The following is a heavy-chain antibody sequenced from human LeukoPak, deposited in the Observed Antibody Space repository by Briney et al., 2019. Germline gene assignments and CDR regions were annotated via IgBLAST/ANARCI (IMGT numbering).Heavy chain of an antibody. D-gene: IGHD2-2*01. V-gene: IGHV4-38-2*01. Sequence: SETLSLTCAVSGYSISSGYYWGWIRQPPGKGLEWIGSIYSGSTYNNPSLKSRVTISVVTSKNQFSLKLSSVTAADTAVYYCARIYCSSTTCYPDNWGQGTLVAVSS. CDR2: IYSGST. CDR3: ARIYCSSTTCYPDN. CDR1: GYSISSGYY. J-gene: IGHJ4*02.